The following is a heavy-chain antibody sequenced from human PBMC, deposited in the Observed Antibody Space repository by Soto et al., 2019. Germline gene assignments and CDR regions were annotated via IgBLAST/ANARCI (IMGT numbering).Heavy chain of an antibody. J-gene: IGHJ4*02. Sequence: QVQLVQSGAEVKKPGASVKVSCKASGYTFSSYGISWARQAPGQGLEWRGWISDYNGHTNYAQKLQGRVSKTTDTSTSTAYMGLRSLRSDDTAVYYFARVLTAAGFDYWGQGTLGTVSS. CDR2: ISDYNGHT. CDR3: ARVLTAAGFDY. V-gene: IGHV1-18*01. D-gene: IGHD6-13*01. CDR1: GYTFSSYG.